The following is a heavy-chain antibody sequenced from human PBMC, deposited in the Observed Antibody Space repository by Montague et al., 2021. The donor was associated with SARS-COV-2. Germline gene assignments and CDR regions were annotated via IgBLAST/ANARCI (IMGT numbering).Heavy chain of an antibody. CDR3: ARDSSSWYYWFDP. V-gene: IGHV4-39*01. D-gene: IGHD6-13*01. CDR2: LYYTGST. Sequence: SETLSLTCTVSGGSISSSSYYWGWIRQPPGKGLEWIGSLYYTGSTYYXPSLKSRVTISVDTSKNQFSLKLCSVTAADTAVYYCARDSSSWYYWFDPWGQGTLVTVSS. J-gene: IGHJ5*02. CDR1: GGSISSSSYY.